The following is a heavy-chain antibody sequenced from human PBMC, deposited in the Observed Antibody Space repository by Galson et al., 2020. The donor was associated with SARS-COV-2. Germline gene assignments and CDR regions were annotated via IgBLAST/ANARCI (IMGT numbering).Heavy chain of an antibody. Sequence: ASLKVSCKVSAYTLPELSMHWVRQAPGKGLEWLGGFDPEDGETIYAQKFQDRVTMTEDTSTNTAYLELSSLRSEDTAVYYCSTGVAAAGTPSYYYYYYGMDVWGQGTTVTVSS. D-gene: IGHD6-13*01. CDR1: AYTLPELS. V-gene: IGHV1-24*01. J-gene: IGHJ6*02. CDR3: STGVAAAGTPSYYYYYYGMDV. CDR2: FDPEDGET.